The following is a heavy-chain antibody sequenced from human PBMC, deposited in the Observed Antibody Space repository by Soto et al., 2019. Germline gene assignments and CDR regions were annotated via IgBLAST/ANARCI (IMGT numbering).Heavy chain of an antibody. D-gene: IGHD2-2*01. J-gene: IGHJ4*02. CDR3: ARDYCSRTSCYDY. Sequence: PWGSLRLSCTASGFTLTSHGMHWVRQAPGKGLEWVAVRWFDGSKKYYRDFVKGRVTIPRDTSKNTLYLQINSLKAEHTAVYSCARDYCSRTSCYDYWGQGTLVTVSS. CDR1: GFTLTSHG. CDR2: RWFDGSKK. V-gene: IGHV3-33*01.